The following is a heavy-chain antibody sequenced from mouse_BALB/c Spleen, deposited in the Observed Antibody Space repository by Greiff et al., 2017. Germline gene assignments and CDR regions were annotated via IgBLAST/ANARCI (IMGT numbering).Heavy chain of an antibody. Sequence: VHLVESGAELARPGASVKLSCKASGYTFTSYWMQWVKQRPGQGLEWIGAIYPGDGDTRYTQKFKGKATLTADKSSSTAYMELRSLTSEDSAVYYCARDYGKAMDYWGQGTSVTVSS. V-gene: IGHV1-87*01. CDR2: IYPGDGDT. D-gene: IGHD2-1*01. J-gene: IGHJ4*01. CDR3: ARDYGKAMDY. CDR1: GYTFTSYW.